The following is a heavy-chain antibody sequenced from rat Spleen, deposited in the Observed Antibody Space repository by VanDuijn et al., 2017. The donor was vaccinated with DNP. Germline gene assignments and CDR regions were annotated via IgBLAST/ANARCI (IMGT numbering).Heavy chain of an antibody. V-gene: IGHV5-7*01. J-gene: IGHJ2*01. CDR1: GFTFSDYN. Sequence: EVQLVESGGDLVQPGRSLKLSCAASGFTFSDYNMAWVRQAPKKGLEWVATISDDGGSTYYGDSVKGRFTISRDNAKSTLYLQMNSLRSEDMATYYCARHVLPLRVWDYWGQGVMVTVSS. CDR2: ISDDGGST. D-gene: IGHD1-4*01. CDR3: ARHVLPLRVWDY.